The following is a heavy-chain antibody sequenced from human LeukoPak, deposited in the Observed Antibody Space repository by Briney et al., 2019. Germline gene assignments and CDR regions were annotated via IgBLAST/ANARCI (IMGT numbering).Heavy chain of an antibody. CDR3: AVENFSDRSGYSKAFDY. D-gene: IGHD3-22*01. V-gene: IGHV1-2*04. J-gene: IGHJ4*02. CDR1: GYTFTVKS. CDR2: IEPNSGGA. Sequence: PAASVKVSCKTSGYTFTVKSLQWLRQAPGQGLEWMAGIEPNSGGAVYGQNFRGWVTVTRDTSVSTAYMELSRLRSDDTALYYCAVENFSDRSGYSKAFDYWGQGTLVTVSS.